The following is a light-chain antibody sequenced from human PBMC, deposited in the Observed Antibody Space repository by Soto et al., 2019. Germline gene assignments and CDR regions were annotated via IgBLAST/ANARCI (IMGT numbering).Light chain of an antibody. CDR1: QGIGSW. CDR2: AAS. CDR3: QQAYSFPLT. V-gene: IGKV1-12*01. Sequence: DIQMTQSPSSVAASVGDRVAITCQASQGIGSWLAWYQQKPGKAPKLLISAASNLQGGVPSRFSGSASGTDFTLTISSLQPEDFATYYCQQAYSFPLTFGGGTKVEVK. J-gene: IGKJ4*01.